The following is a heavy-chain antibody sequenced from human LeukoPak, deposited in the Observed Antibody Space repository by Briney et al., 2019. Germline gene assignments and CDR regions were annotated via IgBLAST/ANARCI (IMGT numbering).Heavy chain of an antibody. V-gene: IGHV1-46*03. D-gene: IGHD3-22*01. J-gene: IGHJ4*02. Sequence: GASVKVSCKESGYTSTSYYMHWVRQAPGQGVEWMGIINPSGGSTSYVQKFQGRVTMTRDTSPSTVYMELSSLRSEDTAVYYCAREDYDSSGYPNLGYYFDYWGQGTLVTVSS. CDR1: GYTSTSYY. CDR3: AREDYDSSGYPNLGYYFDY. CDR2: INPSGGST.